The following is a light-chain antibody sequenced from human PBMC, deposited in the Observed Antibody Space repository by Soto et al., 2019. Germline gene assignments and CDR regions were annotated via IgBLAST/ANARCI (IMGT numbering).Light chain of an antibody. J-gene: IGKJ1*01. Sequence: DIQMTQSPSSLSASVGDRVTITCRASQAIRNDLAWYQQKPGRAPKRLIYGSSSLQSGVPSRFSGRGSGTEFTLTISSLQPEDFATYYCLQHNVFPRTFG. V-gene: IGKV1-17*01. CDR3: LQHNVFPRT. CDR1: QAIRND. CDR2: GSS.